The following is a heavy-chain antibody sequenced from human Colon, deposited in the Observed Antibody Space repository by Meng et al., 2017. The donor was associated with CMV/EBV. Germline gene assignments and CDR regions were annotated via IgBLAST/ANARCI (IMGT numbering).Heavy chain of an antibody. Sequence: CTVSGGSISSGGYYWSWIRQHPGKGLEWIGYIYYSGSTYYNPSLKSRVTISVDTSKNQFSLKLSSVTAADTAVYYCARVGGELLIDYWGQGTLVTVSS. J-gene: IGHJ4*02. CDR2: IYYSGST. CDR3: ARVGGELLIDY. D-gene: IGHD1-26*01. V-gene: IGHV4-31*03. CDR1: GGSISSGGYY.